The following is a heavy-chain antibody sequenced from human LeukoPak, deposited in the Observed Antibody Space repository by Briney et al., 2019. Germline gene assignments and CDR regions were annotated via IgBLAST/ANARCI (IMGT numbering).Heavy chain of an antibody. D-gene: IGHD3-22*01. CDR1: GYTFTSYG. CDR2: INPSGGST. J-gene: IGHJ4*02. CDR3: ARDGLRDSYDSSGYYSD. V-gene: IGHV1-46*01. Sequence: ASVKVSCKASGYTFTSYGISWVRQAPGQGLEWMGIINPSGGSTSYAQKFQGRVTMTRDTSTSTVYMELSSLRSEDTAVYYCARDGLRDSYDSSGYYSDWGQGTLVTVSS.